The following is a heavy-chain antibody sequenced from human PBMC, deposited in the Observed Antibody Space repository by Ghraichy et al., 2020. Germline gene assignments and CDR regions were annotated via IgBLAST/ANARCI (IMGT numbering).Heavy chain of an antibody. V-gene: IGHV3-21*01. J-gene: IGHJ2*01. Sequence: GDSLNISCAASGFTFSSYSMNWVRQAPGKGLEWVSSISSSSSYIYYADSVKGRFTISRDNAKNSLYLQMNSLRAEDTAVYYCARDLGSTSWYPRYFDLWGRGTLVTVSS. D-gene: IGHD6-13*01. CDR2: ISSSSSYI. CDR3: ARDLGSTSWYPRYFDL. CDR1: GFTFSSYS.